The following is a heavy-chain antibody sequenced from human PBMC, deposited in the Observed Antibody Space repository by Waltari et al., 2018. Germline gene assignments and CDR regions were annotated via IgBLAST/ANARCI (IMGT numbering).Heavy chain of an antibody. CDR3: ARDRPGAWAFDI. Sequence: QVQLVQSGAEVKKPGSSVKVSCKASGCTFRSYAFSRVRQAPGQGLEWMGGIIPIFGTANYAQKFQGRVTITADESTSTAYMELSSLRSEDTAVYYCARDRPGAWAFDIWGQGTMVTVSS. D-gene: IGHD1-26*01. CDR1: GCTFRSYA. J-gene: IGHJ3*02. CDR2: IIPIFGTA. V-gene: IGHV1-69*13.